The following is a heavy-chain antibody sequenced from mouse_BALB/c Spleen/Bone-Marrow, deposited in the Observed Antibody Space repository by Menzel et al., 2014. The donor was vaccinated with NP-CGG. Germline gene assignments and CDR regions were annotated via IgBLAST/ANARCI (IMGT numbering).Heavy chain of an antibody. CDR2: IHPGSGGA. V-gene: IGHV1-15*01. D-gene: IGHD2-14*01. Sequence: LVESGAELVRPGASVKLSCKALGYTFTDYEMHWVKQTPVHGLEWLGTIHPGSGGAAYTQKFKGKATLTADKSSSTAYMELSSLTSEDSAVYYCTREVLRGAGFAYWGQGTLVTVSA. J-gene: IGHJ3*01. CDR1: GYTFTDYE. CDR3: TREVLRGAGFAY.